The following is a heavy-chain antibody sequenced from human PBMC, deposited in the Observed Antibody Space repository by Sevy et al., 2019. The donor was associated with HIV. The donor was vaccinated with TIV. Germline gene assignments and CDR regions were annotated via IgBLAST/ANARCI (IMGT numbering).Heavy chain of an antibody. D-gene: IGHD7-27*01. CDR3: ARDESGSIDY. V-gene: IGHV3-33*01. Sequence: GGSLRLSCEASGFSFSTSVMHWVRQPPGKGLDWVALLWFDGSQVFYADSMKGRFTISRDNSKNTLYLQMNNLGAEDTALYYCARDESGSIDYWGQGTLVTVSS. J-gene: IGHJ4*02. CDR1: GFSFSTSV. CDR2: LWFDGSQV.